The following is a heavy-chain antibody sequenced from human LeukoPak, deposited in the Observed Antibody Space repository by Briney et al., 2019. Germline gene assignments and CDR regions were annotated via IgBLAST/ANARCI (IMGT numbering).Heavy chain of an antibody. CDR2: IYYSGST. J-gene: IGHJ5*02. Sequence: SQTLSLTCTVSGGSISSGGYYWSWIRQHPGKGLEWIGYIYYSGSTYYNPSLKSRVTISVDTPKNQFSLKLSSVTAADTAVYYCARDSHGASSSDDWFEPWGQGTLVTVSS. CDR3: ARDSHGASSSDDWFEP. D-gene: IGHD4/OR15-4a*01. V-gene: IGHV4-31*03. CDR1: GGSISSGGYY.